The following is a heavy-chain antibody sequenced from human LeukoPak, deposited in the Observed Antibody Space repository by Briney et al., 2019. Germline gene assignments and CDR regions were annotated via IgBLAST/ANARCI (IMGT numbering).Heavy chain of an antibody. Sequence: GGSLRLSCAASGFTFSSYGMHWVRQAPGKGLEWVAFIRYDGSNKYYADSVKGRFTISRDNSKNTLYLQMNSLRAEDTAVYYCAKDDCSSTSCYPLSVFDYWGQGTLVTVSS. CDR2: IRYDGSNK. CDR1: GFTFSSYG. CDR3: AKDDCSSTSCYPLSVFDY. D-gene: IGHD2-2*01. V-gene: IGHV3-30*02. J-gene: IGHJ4*02.